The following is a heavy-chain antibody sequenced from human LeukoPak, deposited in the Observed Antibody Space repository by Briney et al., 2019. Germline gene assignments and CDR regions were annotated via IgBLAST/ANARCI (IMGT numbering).Heavy chain of an antibody. V-gene: IGHV4-59*08. CDR1: GGSISSYY. J-gene: IGHJ3*02. Sequence: PSETLSLTCTVSGGSISSYYWSWIRQPPGKGLEWIAYIYSSGNTNYNPSFKSRVTISVDTSKNQFSLKLTSVAAADTAIYYCARQPSGTAGFDIWGQGAMVIVSS. D-gene: IGHD1/OR15-1a*01. CDR2: IYSSGNT. CDR3: ARQPSGTAGFDI.